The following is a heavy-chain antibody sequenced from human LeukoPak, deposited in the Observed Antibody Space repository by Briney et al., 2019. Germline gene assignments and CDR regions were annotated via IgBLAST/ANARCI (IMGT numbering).Heavy chain of an antibody. Sequence: GGSLRLSCAASGFTFSSYSMNWVRQAPGKGLEWISYISSSYDTIYYADSVKGRFTISRDNAKNSLYLQMNSLRAEDTAVYYCARGDCSGGSCYLSLTAIDYWGQGSLVTVSS. CDR3: ARGDCSGGSCYLSLTAIDY. D-gene: IGHD2-15*01. J-gene: IGHJ4*02. CDR1: GFTFSSYS. V-gene: IGHV3-48*01. CDR2: ISSSYDTI.